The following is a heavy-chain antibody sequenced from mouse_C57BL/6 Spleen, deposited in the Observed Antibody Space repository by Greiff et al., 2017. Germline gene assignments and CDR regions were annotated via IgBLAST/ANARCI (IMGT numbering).Heavy chain of an antibody. D-gene: IGHD2-12*01. CDR2: IEPETGGT. V-gene: IGHV1-15*01. CDR1: GYTFTDYE. CDR3: MREGEKTVND. J-gene: IGHJ4*01. Sequence: QVQLKESGAELVRPGASVTLSCTASGYTFTDYEMHWVKQTPVHGLEWIGAIEPETGGTAYNQKFKGKAILTADKSSSTAYMELRSLTSEDTAVYYCMREGEKTVNDRGQGTSVTVAS.